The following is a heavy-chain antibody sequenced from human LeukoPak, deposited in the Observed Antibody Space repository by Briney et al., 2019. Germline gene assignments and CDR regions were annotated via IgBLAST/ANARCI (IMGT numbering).Heavy chain of an antibody. Sequence: KPGGSLRLSCKGSGYSFTSYWIGWVPQMPGQGLEWMVIIFPADSDTRYSPSFRGQVTISADKSTSTAYLQWSSLKASDTAIYYCARSGKLDYWGQGTLVTVSS. J-gene: IGHJ4*02. V-gene: IGHV5-51*01. D-gene: IGHD1-26*01. CDR3: ARSGKLDY. CDR2: IFPADSDT. CDR1: GYSFTSYW.